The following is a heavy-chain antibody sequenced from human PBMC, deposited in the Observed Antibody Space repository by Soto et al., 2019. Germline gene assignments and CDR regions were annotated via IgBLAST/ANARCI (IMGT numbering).Heavy chain of an antibody. CDR1: GFTFSSYA. CDR2: ISGSGGST. J-gene: IGHJ4*02. D-gene: IGHD6-19*01. Sequence: GGSLRLSCAAPGFTFSSYAMSWVRQAPGEGVEWVSAISGSGGSTYYADSVKGRFTISRDNSKNTLYLQMNSLRAEDTAVYYCAKAYSSGWYGDTYDYWGQGTLVTVSS. CDR3: AKAYSSGWYGDTYDY. V-gene: IGHV3-23*01.